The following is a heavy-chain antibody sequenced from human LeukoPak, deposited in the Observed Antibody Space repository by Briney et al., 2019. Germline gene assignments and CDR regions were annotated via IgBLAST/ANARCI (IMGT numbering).Heavy chain of an antibody. Sequence: PGTSLRLSCAASGFTFSRYSMNWVRQAPGKGLEWVSFITGSSSTIYYADSVKGRFTISRDNAKNSLYLQMNSLRAEDTAVYYCASCSSTNCYWGQGTLVTVSS. J-gene: IGHJ4*02. CDR3: ASCSSTNCY. V-gene: IGHV3-48*01. CDR2: ITGSSSTI. D-gene: IGHD2-2*01. CDR1: GFTFSRYS.